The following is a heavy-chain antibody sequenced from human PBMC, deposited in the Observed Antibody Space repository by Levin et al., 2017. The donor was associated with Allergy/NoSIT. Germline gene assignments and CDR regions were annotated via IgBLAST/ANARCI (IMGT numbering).Heavy chain of an antibody. J-gene: IGHJ2*01. D-gene: IGHD1-1*01. CDR3: ARRDSDNFSWYFGL. V-gene: IGHV5-51*01. CDR2: IYPGDSDT. CDR1: GYSFNSCW. Sequence: PGGSLRLSCEASGYSFNSCWIAWVRQTPGKGLEWVGIIYPGDSDTRYSPSFQVRVTISADKSTSTLYLQWSSLKTSDTAMYYCARRDSDNFSWYFGLWGRGTLVTVSS.